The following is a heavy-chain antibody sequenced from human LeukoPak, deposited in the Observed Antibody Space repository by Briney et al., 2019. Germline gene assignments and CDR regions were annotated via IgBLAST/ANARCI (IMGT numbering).Heavy chain of an antibody. CDR2: IYYSGST. CDR1: GGSISSYY. D-gene: IGHD3-3*01. V-gene: IGHV4-59*01. CDR3: ARGVFGVVIIGDYFALDY. Sequence: PSETLSLTCTVSGGSISSYYWSWIRQPPGKGLEWIGYIYYSGSTNYNPSLKSRVTISVDTSKNQSSLKLSSVTAADTAVYYCARGVFGVVIIGDYFALDYWGQGTLVTVSS. J-gene: IGHJ4*02.